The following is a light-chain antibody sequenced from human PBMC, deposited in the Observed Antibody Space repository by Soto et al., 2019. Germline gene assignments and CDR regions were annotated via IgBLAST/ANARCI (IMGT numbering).Light chain of an antibody. CDR3: QQYNTYSLT. J-gene: IGKJ4*01. CDR1: QSVSTW. CDR2: DAS. V-gene: IGKV1-5*01. Sequence: DTQMTQSPSTLSASIGDRVTFTCRASQSVSTWLAWYQQKPGKAPKLLIYDASRLESGVPSRFSGSGSGTEFTLTVTSLQPDDFATYYCQQYNTYSLTFGGGTKVEIK.